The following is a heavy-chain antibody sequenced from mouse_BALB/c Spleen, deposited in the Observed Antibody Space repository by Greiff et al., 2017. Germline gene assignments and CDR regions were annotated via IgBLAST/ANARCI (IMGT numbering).Heavy chain of an antibody. CDR1: GYAFSSSW. D-gene: IGHD1-1*01. Sequence: VQLQQSGPELVKPGASVKISCKASGYAFSSSWMNWVKQRPGQGLEWIGRIYPGDGDTNYNGKFKGKATLTADKSSSTAYMQLSSLTSVDSAVYFCASSITTVVATDYWGQGTTLTVSS. CDR2: IYPGDGDT. J-gene: IGHJ2*01. CDR3: ASSITTVVATDY. V-gene: IGHV1-82*01.